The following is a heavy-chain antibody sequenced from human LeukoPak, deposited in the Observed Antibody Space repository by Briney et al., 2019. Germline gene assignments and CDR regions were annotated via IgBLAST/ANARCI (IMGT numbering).Heavy chain of an antibody. V-gene: IGHV3-23*01. CDR2: ISGNGDKI. Sequence: GGSLRLSCAASGFTFSSYGMSWVRQAPGKGLEWVSGISGNGDKIYFVDSVKGRFTISRDNFKNRLFLQMNNLRAEDTAIYYCVKDEGRGFYGSGTFYSWGQGTLVTVPP. J-gene: IGHJ5*02. D-gene: IGHD3-10*01. CDR1: GFTFSSYG. CDR3: VKDEGRGFYGSGTFYS.